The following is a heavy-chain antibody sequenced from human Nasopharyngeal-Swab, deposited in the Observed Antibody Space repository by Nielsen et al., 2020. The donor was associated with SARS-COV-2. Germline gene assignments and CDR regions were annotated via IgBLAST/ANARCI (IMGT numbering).Heavy chain of an antibody. D-gene: IGHD3-22*01. CDR3: ARHKMVDSSGYFLTPFDY. J-gene: IGHJ4*02. CDR2: TYYRSKWHD. CDR1: GDSVSSNSAA. V-gene: IGHV6-1*01. Sequence: SQTLSLTCAISGDSVSSNSAAWNWIRQSPSRGLEWLGRTYYRSKWHDDYAVSVKSRIIINPDTSKNQFSLQLNSVTPEDTAVYYCARHKMVDSSGYFLTPFDYWGQGTLVTVSS.